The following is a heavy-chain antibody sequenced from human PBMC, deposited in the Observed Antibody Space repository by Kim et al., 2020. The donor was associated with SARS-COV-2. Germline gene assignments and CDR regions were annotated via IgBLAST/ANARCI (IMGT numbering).Heavy chain of an antibody. CDR1: GGSISSSSYY. J-gene: IGHJ4*02. V-gene: IGHV4-39*07. D-gene: IGHD1-1*01. CDR2: IYYSGST. CDR3: ARVKSDQVLITPDIFDY. Sequence: SETLSLTCTVSGGSISSSSYYWGWIRQPPGKGLEWIGSIYYSGSTYYNPSLKSRVTISVDTSKNQFSLKLSSVTAADTAVYYCARVKSDQVLITPDIFDYWGQGTLVTVSS.